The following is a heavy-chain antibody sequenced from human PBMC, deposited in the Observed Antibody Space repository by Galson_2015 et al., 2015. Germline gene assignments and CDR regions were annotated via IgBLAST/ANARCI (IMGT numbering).Heavy chain of an antibody. V-gene: IGHV3-48*02. Sequence: SLRLSCAASGFDFSAYSMNWVRQAPGKGLQWVAYISAGSSKKYYADSVKGRFTVSRDNAWDSLYLQMNSLRDEDTAVYFCAKGCYCARTDCEGSRFDSWGQGTLVTVSS. CDR1: GFDFSAYS. J-gene: IGHJ5*01. CDR2: ISAGSSKK. CDR3: AKGCYCARTDCEGSRFDS. D-gene: IGHD2-21*01.